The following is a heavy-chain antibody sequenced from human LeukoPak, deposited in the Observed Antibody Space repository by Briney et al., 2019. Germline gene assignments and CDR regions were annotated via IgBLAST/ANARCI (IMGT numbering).Heavy chain of an antibody. CDR3: ARFSGYDDTGHHYLDN. CDR2: IHYTGNT. J-gene: IGHJ4*02. CDR1: GDSISPHY. V-gene: IGHV4-59*08. D-gene: IGHD3-22*01. Sequence: SETLSLTCSVSGDSISPHYWSWIRQPPEKGLEWIGYIHYTGNTNYNPSLKSRVTISVDTSTNQFSLRLSSVTAADTAVYYCARFSGYDDTGHHYLDNWGQGTLVTVYS.